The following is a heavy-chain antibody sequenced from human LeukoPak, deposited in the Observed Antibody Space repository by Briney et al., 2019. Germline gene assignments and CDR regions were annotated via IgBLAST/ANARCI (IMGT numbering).Heavy chain of an antibody. J-gene: IGHJ6*02. V-gene: IGHV3-23*01. D-gene: IGHD4-17*01. CDR1: GFTFSSYA. CDR3: AKERGYGDYPYYYGMDV. CDR2: ISGSGGST. Sequence: GGSLRLSCAASGFTFSSYAMSWVRQAPGKGLEWVSAISGSGGSTYYADSVKGRFTISRDNSKNTQYLQMNSLRAEDTAVYYCAKERGYGDYPYYYGMDVWGQGTTVTVSS.